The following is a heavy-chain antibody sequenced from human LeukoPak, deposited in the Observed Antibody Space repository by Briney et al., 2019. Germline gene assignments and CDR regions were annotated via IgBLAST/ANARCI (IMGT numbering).Heavy chain of an antibody. V-gene: IGHV1-69*04. CDR2: IIPILGIA. J-gene: IGHJ4*02. CDR1: GGTFSSYA. CDR3: ASSIPSNMVRGAPQGY. D-gene: IGHD3-10*01. Sequence: SVNVSCKASGGTFSSYAISWVRQAPGQGLEWMGRIIPILGIANYAQKFQGRVTITADKSTSTAYMELSSLRSEDTAVYYCASSIPSNMVRGAPQGYWGQGTLVTVSS.